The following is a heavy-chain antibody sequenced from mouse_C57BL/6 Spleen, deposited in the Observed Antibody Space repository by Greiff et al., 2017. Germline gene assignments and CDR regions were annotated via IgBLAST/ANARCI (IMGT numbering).Heavy chain of an antibody. V-gene: IGHV1-64*01. CDR3: ATYDYDGGFAY. CDR1: GYTFTSYW. D-gene: IGHD2-4*01. CDR2: IHPNSGST. Sequence: QVQLQQPGAELVKPGASVKLSCKASGYTFTSYWMHWVKQRPGQGLEWIGMIHPNSGSTNYNEKLKSKATLTVAKSSSTAYMQLSSLTSEDSAVYYCATYDYDGGFAYWGQGTLVTVSA. J-gene: IGHJ3*01.